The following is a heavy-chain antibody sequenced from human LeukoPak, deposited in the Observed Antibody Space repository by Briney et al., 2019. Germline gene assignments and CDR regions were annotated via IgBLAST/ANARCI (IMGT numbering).Heavy chain of an antibody. D-gene: IGHD2-15*01. J-gene: IGHJ4*02. V-gene: IGHV4-30-2*01. CDR3: ARACSGGSCYMAFDY. CDR1: GGSISSGGYS. CDR2: IYHSGST. Sequence: SETLSLTCAVSGGSISSGGYSWSWIRQPPGKGLEWIGYIYHSGSTYYNPSLKSRVTISVDRSKNQFSLKLNSVTAADTAVYYCARACSGGSCYMAFDYWGQGTLVTVSS.